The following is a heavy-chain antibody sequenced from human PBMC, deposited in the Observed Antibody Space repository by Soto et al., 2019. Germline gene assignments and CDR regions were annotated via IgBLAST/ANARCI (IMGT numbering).Heavy chain of an antibody. CDR2: IKQDGSEK. Sequence: GGSLRLSCAASGFTFSSYWMSWVRQAPGKGLEWVANIKQDGSEKYYVDSVKGRFTISRDNAKNSLYLQMNSLRAEDTAVYYCARGIAAAWGFYYYMDVWGKGTTVTVSS. D-gene: IGHD6-13*01. CDR1: GFTFSSYW. V-gene: IGHV3-7*01. CDR3: ARGIAAAWGFYYYMDV. J-gene: IGHJ6*03.